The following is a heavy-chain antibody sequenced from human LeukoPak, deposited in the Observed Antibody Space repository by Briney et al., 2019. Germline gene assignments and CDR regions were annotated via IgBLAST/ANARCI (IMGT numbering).Heavy chain of an antibody. CDR2: ISSSSSYI. Sequence: PGGSLRLSCAASGFTFSSYEMNWVRQAPGKGLEWVSSISSSSSYIYYADSVKGRFTISRDNAKNSLHLQMNSLRAEDTAVYYCARVRRAVAGTSASYYFDYWGQGTLVTVSS. V-gene: IGHV3-21*01. J-gene: IGHJ4*02. CDR3: ARVRRAVAGTSASYYFDY. D-gene: IGHD6-19*01. CDR1: GFTFSSYE.